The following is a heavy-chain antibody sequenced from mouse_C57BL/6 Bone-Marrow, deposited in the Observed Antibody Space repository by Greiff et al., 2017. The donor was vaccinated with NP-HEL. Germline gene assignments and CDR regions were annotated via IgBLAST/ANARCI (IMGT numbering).Heavy chain of an antibody. V-gene: IGHV5-4*03. CDR1: GFTFSSYA. Sequence: DVMLVESGGGLVKPGGSLKLSCAASGFTFSSYAMSWVRQTPEKRLEWVATISDGGSYTYYPDNVKGRFTISRDNAKNNLYLQMSHLKSEDTAMYYCARVTMIPTRVYFDYWGQGTTLTVSS. CDR3: ARVTMIPTRVYFDY. J-gene: IGHJ2*01. CDR2: ISDGGSYT. D-gene: IGHD2-4*01.